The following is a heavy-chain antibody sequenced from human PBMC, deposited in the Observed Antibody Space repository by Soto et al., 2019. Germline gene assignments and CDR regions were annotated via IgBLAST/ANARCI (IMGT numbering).Heavy chain of an antibody. V-gene: IGHV1-46*03. D-gene: IGHD6-6*01. CDR1: GYTFTSYY. J-gene: IGHJ5*02. Sequence: ASVKVSCKASGYTFTSYYMHWVRQAPGQGLEWMGIINPSGGSTSYAQKFQGRVTMTRDTSTSTVYMELSSLRSEDTAVYYCARDAGQLVRDLNWFDPWGQGTLVTVSS. CDR2: INPSGGST. CDR3: ARDAGQLVRDLNWFDP.